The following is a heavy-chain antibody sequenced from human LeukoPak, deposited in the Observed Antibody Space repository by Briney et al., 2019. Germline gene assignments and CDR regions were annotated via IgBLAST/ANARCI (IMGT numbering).Heavy chain of an antibody. CDR3: ARLPDPVAARFYMDV. Sequence: ASVKVSCKVSGYTLTELSIHWVRQAPGQGLEWMGWINTNTGNPTYAQGFTGRFVFSLDTSVSTAYLQISSLKAEDTAVYYCARLPDPVAARFYMDVWGKGTTVTVSS. CDR1: GYTLTELS. V-gene: IGHV7-4-1*02. D-gene: IGHD6-6*01. J-gene: IGHJ6*03. CDR2: INTNTGNP.